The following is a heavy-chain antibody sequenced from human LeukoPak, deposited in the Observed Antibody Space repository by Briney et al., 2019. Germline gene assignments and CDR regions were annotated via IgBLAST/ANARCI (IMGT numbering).Heavy chain of an antibody. V-gene: IGHV4-39*07. Sequence: SETLSLTCTVSGGSISSSSYYWGWIRQPPGKGLEWIGSIYYSGSTYYNPSLKSRVTISVDTSKNQFSLKLSPVTAADTAVYYCARGMEMFDYWGQGALVTVSS. CDR1: GGSISSSSYY. D-gene: IGHD5-24*01. CDR2: IYYSGST. J-gene: IGHJ4*02. CDR3: ARGMEMFDY.